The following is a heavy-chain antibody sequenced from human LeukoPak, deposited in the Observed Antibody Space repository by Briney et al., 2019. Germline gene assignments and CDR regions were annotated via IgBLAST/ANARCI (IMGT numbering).Heavy chain of an antibody. V-gene: IGHV4-59*01. D-gene: IGHD3-10*01. Sequence: SETLSLTCTVSGGSISSYYWSWIRQPPGEGLEWIGDIYYSGSTNYNPSLKSRVTISVDTSKNQFSLKPSSVTAADTAVYYCARAPYGSATNNYYMDVWGKGTTVTVSS. CDR2: IYYSGST. J-gene: IGHJ6*03. CDR1: GGSISSYY. CDR3: ARAPYGSATNNYYMDV.